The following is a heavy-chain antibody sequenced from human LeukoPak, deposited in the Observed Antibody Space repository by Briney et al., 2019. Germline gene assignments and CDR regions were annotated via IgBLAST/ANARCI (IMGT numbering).Heavy chain of an antibody. J-gene: IGHJ5*02. Sequence: ASVKVSCKASGYTFTSYDINWVRQAKGQGLEWMGWMNPNSGNTGYAQKFQGRVTITRNTSISTAYMELSSLRSEDTAVYYCAGLAYCSSTSCYGFDPWGQGTLVAVSS. CDR3: AGLAYCSSTSCYGFDP. V-gene: IGHV1-8*03. D-gene: IGHD2-2*01. CDR2: MNPNSGNT. CDR1: GYTFTSYD.